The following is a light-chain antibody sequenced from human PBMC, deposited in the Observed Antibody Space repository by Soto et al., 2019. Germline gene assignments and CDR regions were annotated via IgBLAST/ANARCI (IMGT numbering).Light chain of an antibody. J-gene: IGLJ1*01. Sequence: QSVLTQPPSVSAAPGQKVTISCSGSSSNIGGNSVSWYQQLPGTAPKLLIYDDNKRPSGIPDRFSGSKSGTSATLGITGFQTGDEADYYCGSWDSSVSAYVFGTGTKFTVL. CDR2: DDN. CDR3: GSWDSSVSAYV. CDR1: SSNIGGNS. V-gene: IGLV1-51*01.